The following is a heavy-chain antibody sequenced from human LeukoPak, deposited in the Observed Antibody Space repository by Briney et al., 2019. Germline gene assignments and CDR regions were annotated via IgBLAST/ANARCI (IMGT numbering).Heavy chain of an antibody. CDR3: ARDLGRTTVTTGVDY. V-gene: IGHV1-2*02. CDR1: GYTFTGYY. CDR2: INPNSGGT. J-gene: IGHJ4*02. D-gene: IGHD4-17*01. Sequence: ASVKVSCKASGYTFTGYYMHWVRQAPGQGLEWMGWINPNSGGTNYAQKFQGRVTMTRDTSISTAYMELSRLRSDDTDVYYCARDLGRTTVTTGVDYWGQGTLVTVSS.